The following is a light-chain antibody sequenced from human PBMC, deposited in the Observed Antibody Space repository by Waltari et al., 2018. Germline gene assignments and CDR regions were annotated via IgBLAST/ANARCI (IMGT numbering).Light chain of an antibody. Sequence: EIGLTPSPGTLSLSPGERATLTCRASQRVRSSYLAWYQQKPGRAPRLLIYGASSTATSIPDRFSGSGSGTDFTLTISRLEPEDFAVYYCQQYGSSPWTFGQATKVEIK. CDR1: QRVRSSY. CDR3: QQYGSSPWT. V-gene: IGKV3-20*01. J-gene: IGKJ1*01. CDR2: GAS.